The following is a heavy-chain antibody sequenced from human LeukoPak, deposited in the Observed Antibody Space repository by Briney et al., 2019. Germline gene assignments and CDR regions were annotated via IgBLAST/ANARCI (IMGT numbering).Heavy chain of an antibody. V-gene: IGHV4-39*01. CDR3: ARYCSGGCYSGVDY. CDR2: IYYSGST. J-gene: IGHJ4*02. CDR1: GGSISSSSYY. Sequence: PSETLSLTCTVSGGSISSSSYYWGWIRQPPGKGLEWIGSIYYSGSTYYNPSLKSRVTISVDTSKNQFSLKLSSVTAADTAVYYCARYCSGGCYSGVDYWGQGTLVTVPS. D-gene: IGHD2-15*01.